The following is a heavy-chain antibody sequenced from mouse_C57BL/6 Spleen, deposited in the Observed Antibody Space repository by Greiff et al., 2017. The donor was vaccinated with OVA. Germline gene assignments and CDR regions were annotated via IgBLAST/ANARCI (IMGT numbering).Heavy chain of an antibody. J-gene: IGHJ4*01. CDR2: IYPGSGST. CDR3: ARRDYSNYGDYAMDY. CDR1: GYTFTSYL. Sequence: QVQLQQPGAELVKPGASVKMSCKASGYTFTSYLLTWVKQRPGQGLEWIGDIYPGSGSTNYNEKFKSKATLTVDTSSSTAYMQLSSLTSEDSAVYYCARRDYSNYGDYAMDYWGQGTSVTVSS. D-gene: IGHD2-5*01. V-gene: IGHV1-55*01.